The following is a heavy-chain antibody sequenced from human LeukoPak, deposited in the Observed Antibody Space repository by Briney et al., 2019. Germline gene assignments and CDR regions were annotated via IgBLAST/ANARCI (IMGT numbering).Heavy chain of an antibody. J-gene: IGHJ5*02. CDR2: ISSSSSYI. D-gene: IGHD2-21*01. CDR1: GFTFSSYS. V-gene: IGHV3-21*01. Sequence: PGGSLRLSCAASGFTFSSYSMNWVRQAPGKGLEWVSSISSSSSYIYYADSVKGRFAISRDNAKNSLYLQMNSLRAEDTAVYYCARGTTYCGGDCYSDVSWFDPWGQGTLVTVSS. CDR3: ARGTTYCGGDCYSDVSWFDP.